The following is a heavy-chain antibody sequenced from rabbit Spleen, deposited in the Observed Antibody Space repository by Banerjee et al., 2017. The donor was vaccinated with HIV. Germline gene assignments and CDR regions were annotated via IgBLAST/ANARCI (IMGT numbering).Heavy chain of an antibody. CDR2: MNVVTGKA. Sequence: QEQLEESGGGLVQPEGSLTLTCTASGFSFSDRDVMCWVRQAPGKGLEWIACMNVVTGKAVYATWAKGRFTFSKTSSTTVTLQMTSLTVADTATYFCARDTGSSFSSYGMDLWGQGTLVTVS. D-gene: IGHD8-1*01. CDR1: GFSFSDRDV. V-gene: IGHV1S45*01. J-gene: IGHJ6*01. CDR3: ARDTGSSFSSYGMDL.